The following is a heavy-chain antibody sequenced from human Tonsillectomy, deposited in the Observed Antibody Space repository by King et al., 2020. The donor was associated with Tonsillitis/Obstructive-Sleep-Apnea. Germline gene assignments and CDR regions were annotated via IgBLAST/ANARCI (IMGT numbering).Heavy chain of an antibody. J-gene: IGHJ6*02. Sequence: QLVQSGAEVKKPGASVKVSCKASGYTFISYYMHWVRQAPGQGLEWMGIINPSGGITSYAQKFQGRVTMTRDTSTSTVYMELSSLRSEDTAVYYCARGDPVFPAVSSPTSYGMDVWGQGTTVTVSS. D-gene: IGHD2-21*01. CDR3: ARGDPVFPAVSSPTSYGMDV. CDR1: GYTFISYY. V-gene: IGHV1-46*01. CDR2: INPSGGIT.